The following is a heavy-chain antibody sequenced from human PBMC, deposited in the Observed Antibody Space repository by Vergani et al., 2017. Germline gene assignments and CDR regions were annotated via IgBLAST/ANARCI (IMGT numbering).Heavy chain of an antibody. J-gene: IGHJ4*02. CDR3: ARETYRH. V-gene: IGHV4-34*01. CDR1: GGSFSGYN. CDR2: INHSGST. Sequence: QVQLQQWGAGLLKPSETLSLTCAVYGGSFSGYNWSWIRQPPGKGLEWIGEINHSGSTNYNPSRKSRCTISVDTSKTQFSLKLSSVTAADTAVYYCARETYRHWGQGTLVTVSS.